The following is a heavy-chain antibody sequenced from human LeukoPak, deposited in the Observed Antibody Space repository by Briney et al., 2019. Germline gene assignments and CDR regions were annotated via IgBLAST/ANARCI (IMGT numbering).Heavy chain of an antibody. J-gene: IGHJ4*02. CDR2: IKQDGSEK. Sequence: GGSLRLSCAASGFTFSSYWMSWVRQAPGKGLEWAANIKQDGSEKYYVDSVKGRFTISRDNAKNSLYLQMNSLRAEDTAVYYCASYNYYDSSGQIDYWGQGTLVTVSS. V-gene: IGHV3-7*01. CDR1: GFTFSSYW. D-gene: IGHD3-22*01. CDR3: ASYNYYDSSGQIDY.